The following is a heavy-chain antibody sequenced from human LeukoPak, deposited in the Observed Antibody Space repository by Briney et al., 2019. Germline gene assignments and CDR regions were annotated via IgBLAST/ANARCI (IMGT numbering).Heavy chain of an antibody. Sequence: PGGSLRLSCAASGFTFSSYAMNWVRQAPGQGLEWVAVISYDGSNKYYADSVKGRFTISRDNSKNTLYLQMNSLRAEDTAVYYCARTLRYFDWFIDAFDIWGQGTMVTVSS. CDR3: ARTLRYFDWFIDAFDI. V-gene: IGHV3-30-3*01. CDR1: GFTFSSYA. CDR2: ISYDGSNK. D-gene: IGHD3-9*01. J-gene: IGHJ3*02.